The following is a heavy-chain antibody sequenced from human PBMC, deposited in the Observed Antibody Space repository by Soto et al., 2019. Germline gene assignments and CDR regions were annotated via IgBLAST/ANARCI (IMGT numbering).Heavy chain of an antibody. CDR2: INASNGNT. J-gene: IGHJ5*02. CDR3: ARDQGYDFWSGPRPYNWFDP. Sequence: QVQLVQSGAEEKKPGASVKVSCKASGYTFTSYTMHWVRQAPGQRLEWMGSINASNGNTKYSQKFQGRVTITRDTSASTAYMELTSLRSEDTAVYYCARDQGYDFWSGPRPYNWFDPWGQGTLVTVSS. V-gene: IGHV1-3*05. D-gene: IGHD3-3*01. CDR1: GYTFTSYT.